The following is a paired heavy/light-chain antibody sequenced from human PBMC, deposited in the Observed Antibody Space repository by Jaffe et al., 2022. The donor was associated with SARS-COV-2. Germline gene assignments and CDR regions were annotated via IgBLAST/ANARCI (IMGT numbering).Light chain of an antibody. CDR2: GNN. V-gene: IGLV1-40*01. Sequence: QSVLTQPPSVSGAPGQRVTISCTGSSSNIGAAYDVHWYHQLPGTAPKLLIYGNNNRPSGVPDRFSGSKSGTSASLAISGLQAEDEADYYCQSYDSSLSWVFGGGTKLTVL. CDR1: SSNIGAAYD. CDR3: QSYDSSLSWV. J-gene: IGLJ3*02.
Heavy chain of an antibody. Sequence: EVQLVESGGGLVQPGGSLRLSCAASGFTFSSYAMYWVRQAPGKGLEYVSVISGNGGSTYYANSVKDRFTISRDNSKNTLYLQMGSLRAEDMAVYYCARGVKGYSYASTTYFDYWGQGTLVTVSS. CDR1: GFTFSSYA. J-gene: IGHJ4*02. CDR2: ISGNGGST. D-gene: IGHD5-18*01. V-gene: IGHV3-64*01. CDR3: ARGVKGYSYASTTYFDY.